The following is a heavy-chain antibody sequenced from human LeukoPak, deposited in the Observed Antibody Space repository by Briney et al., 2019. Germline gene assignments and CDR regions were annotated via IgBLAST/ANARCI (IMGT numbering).Heavy chain of an antibody. CDR1: GGSFISYY. D-gene: IGHD3-22*01. J-gene: IGHJ4*02. Sequence: SETLSLTCAVYGGSFISYYWSWIRQPAGKGLEWIGRIHTSGSTNYSPSLKSRVTMSVDTSKNQFSLKLSSVTAADTAVYYCARDRYYYDSSARYFDYWGQGTLVTVSS. CDR3: ARDRYYYDSSARYFDY. CDR2: IHTSGST. V-gene: IGHV4-4*07.